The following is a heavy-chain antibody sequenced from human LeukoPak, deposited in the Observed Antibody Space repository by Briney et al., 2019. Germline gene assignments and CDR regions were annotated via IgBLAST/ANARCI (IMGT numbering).Heavy chain of an antibody. CDR2: INHSGST. CDR3: ARSRYYYDSSGYYMEATHNWFDP. D-gene: IGHD3-22*01. Sequence: SETLSLTCAVYGGSFSGYYWSWIRQPPGKGLEWIGEINHSGSTNYNPSLKSRVTISVDTSKNQFSLKLSSVTAADTAVYYCARSRYYYDSSGYYMEATHNWFDPWGQGTLVTVSS. V-gene: IGHV4-34*01. CDR1: GGSFSGYY. J-gene: IGHJ5*02.